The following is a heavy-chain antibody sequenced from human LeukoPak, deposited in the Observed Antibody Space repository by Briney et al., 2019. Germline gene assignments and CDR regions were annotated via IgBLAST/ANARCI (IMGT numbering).Heavy chain of an antibody. J-gene: IGHJ6*03. Sequence: ASVKVSCKASGYTFTGYYMHWVRQAPGQGLEWMGWINPNSGGTNYAQKFQGRVTMTRDTSISTAYMELSRLRSDDTAVYYCASLGYCSSTSCSDYYYYYMDVWGKGTTVTVSS. D-gene: IGHD2-2*01. CDR3: ASLGYCSSTSCSDYYYYYMDV. V-gene: IGHV1-2*02. CDR2: INPNSGGT. CDR1: GYTFTGYY.